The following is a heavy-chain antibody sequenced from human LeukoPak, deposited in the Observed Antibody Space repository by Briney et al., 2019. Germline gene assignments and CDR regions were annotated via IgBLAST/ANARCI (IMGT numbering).Heavy chain of an antibody. D-gene: IGHD1-26*01. CDR2: ISSSGSTI. Sequence: GGSLRLSCAASGFTFSSYEMNWVRQAPGKGLEWVSYISSSGSTIYYADSVKGQFTISRDNAKNSLYLQMNSLRAEDTAVYYCARDRGSYGMDVWGQGTTVTVSS. V-gene: IGHV3-48*03. CDR3: ARDRGSYGMDV. CDR1: GFTFSSYE. J-gene: IGHJ6*02.